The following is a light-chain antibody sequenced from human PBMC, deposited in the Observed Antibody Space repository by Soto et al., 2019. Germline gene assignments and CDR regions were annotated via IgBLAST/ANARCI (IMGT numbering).Light chain of an antibody. Sequence: QSALTQPPSASGSPGQSVTISCTGTSSYVGGYNYVSRYQQHPGKAPKLMIYEVSKRPSGVPDRFSGSKSGNTASLTVSGLQAEDEADYYCSSYAGSNNLVFGTGTKVTVL. CDR3: SSYAGSNNLV. CDR1: SSYVGGYNY. J-gene: IGLJ1*01. CDR2: EVS. V-gene: IGLV2-8*01.